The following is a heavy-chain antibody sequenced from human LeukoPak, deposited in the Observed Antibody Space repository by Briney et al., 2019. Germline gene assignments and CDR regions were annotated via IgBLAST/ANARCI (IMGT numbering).Heavy chain of an antibody. D-gene: IGHD5-18*01. CDR1: GGSIRSYY. CDR2: IYYSGST. V-gene: IGHV4-59*01. J-gene: IGHJ4*02. Sequence: SETLSLTCTVSGGSIRSYYWSWIRQAPGKGLEYIGYIYYSGSTNYSPSLKSRLTLSVDTSKNQFSLKLSSVTAADTAVYYCARVTGTAMVSYYFDYWGQGTLVTVSS. CDR3: ARVTGTAMVSYYFDY.